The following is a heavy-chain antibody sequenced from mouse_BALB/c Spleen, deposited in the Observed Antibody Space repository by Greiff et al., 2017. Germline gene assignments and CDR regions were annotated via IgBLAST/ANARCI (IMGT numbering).Heavy chain of an antibody. V-gene: IGHV1-14*01. D-gene: IGHD2-2*01. CDR2: INPYNDGT. CDR3: ARWGNDMAY. CDR1: GYTFTSYV. J-gene: IGHJ3*01. Sequence: EVHVVESGPELVKPGASVKMSCKASGYTFTSYVMHWVKQKPGQGLEWIGYINPYNDGTKYNEKFKGKATLTSDKSSSTAYMELSSLTSEDSAVYYCARWGNDMAYWGQGTLVTVSA.